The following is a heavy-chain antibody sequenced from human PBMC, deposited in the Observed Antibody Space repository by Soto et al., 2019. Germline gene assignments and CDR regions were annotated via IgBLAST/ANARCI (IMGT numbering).Heavy chain of an antibody. CDR2: ISAYNGNT. J-gene: IGHJ6*02. CDR3: ARDPRDSGFLVRPPDV. V-gene: IGHV1-18*01. CDR1: GYTFTSYG. Sequence: QVQLVQSGAEVKKPGASVKVSCKASGYTFTSYGISWVRQAPGQGLEWMGWISAYNGNTNYAQKLQGRVTMTTDTAKSTAYMELRSLRSDDTAVYYCARDPRDSGFLVRPPDVWGQGTTVTVSS. D-gene: IGHD6-19*01.